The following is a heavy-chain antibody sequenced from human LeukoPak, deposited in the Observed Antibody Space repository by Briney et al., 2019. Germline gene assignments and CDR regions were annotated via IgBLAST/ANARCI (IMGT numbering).Heavy chain of an antibody. V-gene: IGHV4-59*11. J-gene: IGHJ4*02. CDR3: ATIMRGVIYGYFDF. CDR2: LYDSVRT. Sequence: SETLSLTCPVSGGFISRHYWGWLRPPAGRGLEWIGYLYDSVRTKDNPSLRGRVTLSADTSEKQLCLRLSSVTAADTAGYYCATIMRGVIYGYFDFWGQGALVTVSS. CDR1: GGFISRHY. D-gene: IGHD3-16*01.